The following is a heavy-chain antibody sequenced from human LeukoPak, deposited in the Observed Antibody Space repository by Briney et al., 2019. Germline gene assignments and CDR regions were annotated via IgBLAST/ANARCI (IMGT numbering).Heavy chain of an antibody. J-gene: IGHJ4*02. Sequence: GGSLRLSCAASGFTFRYAWMTWVRQAPGKGLEWVGRIKSQSDGGATDYAAPVKGRFTISRDDSKNTLYLQMNSLKTEDTAVYYCTKDSYGSGSYYNREFDYWGQGTLVTVSS. CDR3: TKDSYGSGSYYNREFDY. CDR1: GFTFRYAW. CDR2: IKSQSDGGAT. V-gene: IGHV3-15*01. D-gene: IGHD3-10*01.